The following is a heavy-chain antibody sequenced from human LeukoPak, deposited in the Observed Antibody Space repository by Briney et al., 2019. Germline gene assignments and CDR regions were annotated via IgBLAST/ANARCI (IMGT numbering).Heavy chain of an antibody. J-gene: IGHJ1*01. CDR1: GGSISTYY. Sequence: PSETLSLTCTVSGGSISTYYWIWIRKPAGKGLEWIGRIYSSGSTNYNPSLKSRVTMSIDTSKNEFSLKLSSVTAADTAVYYCARDFGSASSWRGFQHWGQGTLVTVSS. D-gene: IGHD6-19*01. CDR3: ARDFGSASSWRGFQH. V-gene: IGHV4-4*07. CDR2: IYSSGST.